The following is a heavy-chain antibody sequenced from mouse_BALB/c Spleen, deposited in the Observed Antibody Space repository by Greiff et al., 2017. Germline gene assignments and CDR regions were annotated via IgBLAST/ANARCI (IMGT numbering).Heavy chain of an antibody. CDR2: ISNLAYSI. D-gene: IGHD2-3*01. J-gene: IGHJ4*01. Sequence: EVKLVESGGGLVQPGGSRKLSCAASGFTFSDYGMAWVRQAPGKGPEWVAFISNLAYSIYYADTVTGRFTISRENAKNTLYLEMSSLRSEDTAMYYCARDRGWLHLMDYWGQGTSVTVSS. CDR1: GFTFSDYG. V-gene: IGHV5-15*02. CDR3: ARDRGWLHLMDY.